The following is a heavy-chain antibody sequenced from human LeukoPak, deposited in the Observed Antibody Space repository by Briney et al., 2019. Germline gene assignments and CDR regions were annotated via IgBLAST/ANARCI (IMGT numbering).Heavy chain of an antibody. CDR3: ARDYDFWGNNWFDP. CDR2: IWYDGSNK. J-gene: IGHJ5*02. Sequence: GGSQRLSCAASGFTFSSYGMHWVRQAPGKGLEWVAVIWYDGSNKYYADSVKGRFTISRDNSRNTLYLQMNSLRAEDTAVYYCARDYDFWGNNWFDPWGQGTLVTVSS. V-gene: IGHV3-33*01. D-gene: IGHD3/OR15-3a*01. CDR1: GFTFSSYG.